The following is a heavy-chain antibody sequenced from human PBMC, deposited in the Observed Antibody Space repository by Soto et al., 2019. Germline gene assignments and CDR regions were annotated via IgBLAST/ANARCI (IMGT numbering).Heavy chain of an antibody. D-gene: IGHD3-3*01. Sequence: SETLYPTCTVPGGSVRSERHYWSWIRQTPGKGLERFGYMYYTGRTTYNPSLTGRVTLSVDTSRDQVSLRLRSVTRADTAVYYCARDQYDFRSATYYYAFEFWGQGTKVTVSS. V-gene: IGHV4-61*01. CDR3: ARDQYDFRSATYYYAFEF. CDR1: GGSVRSERHY. J-gene: IGHJ4*03. CDR2: MYYTGRT.